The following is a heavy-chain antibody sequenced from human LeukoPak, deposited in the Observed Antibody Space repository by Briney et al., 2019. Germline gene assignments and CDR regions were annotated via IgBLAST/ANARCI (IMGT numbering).Heavy chain of an antibody. CDR3: ARGLAYQYYDFWSGYYTGAFDI. CDR2: INPNSGGT. V-gene: IGHV1-2*02. J-gene: IGHJ3*02. D-gene: IGHD3-3*01. Sequence: ASVKVSCKASGYTFTGYYMHWVRQAPGQGLEWMGWINPNSGGTNYAQKFQGRVTMTRDTSISTAYMELSRLRSDDTAVYYCARGLAYQYYDFWSGYYTGAFDIWGQGTMVTVSS. CDR1: GYTFTGYY.